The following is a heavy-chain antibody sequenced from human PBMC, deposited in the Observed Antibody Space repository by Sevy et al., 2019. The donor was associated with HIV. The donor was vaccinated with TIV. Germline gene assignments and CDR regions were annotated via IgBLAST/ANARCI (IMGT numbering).Heavy chain of an antibody. Sequence: ASVKVSCKASGYTFTSYGISWVRQAPGQGLEWMGWISAYNGNTNYAQKLQGRVTMTTDTSTGTAYMELRSLGSDDTAVYYCARSYSSSWYRRFGDDAFDIWGQGTMVTVSS. CDR3: ARSYSSSWYRRFGDDAFDI. CDR2: ISAYNGNT. V-gene: IGHV1-18*01. J-gene: IGHJ3*02. CDR1: GYTFTSYG. D-gene: IGHD6-13*01.